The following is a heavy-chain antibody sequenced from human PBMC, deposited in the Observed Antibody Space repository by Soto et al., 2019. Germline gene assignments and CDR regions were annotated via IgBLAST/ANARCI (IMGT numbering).Heavy chain of an antibody. CDR1: GYPFTSYG. J-gene: IGHJ4*02. V-gene: IGHV1-18*04. CDR2: ISVFTGNT. D-gene: IGHD2-15*01. CDR3: ARDHGQDSVCYSFDY. Sequence: QLVQSGPEVKKPGASVKVSCKPSGYPFTSYGFIWARQAPGQGLDWLGWISVFTGNTDYAQKFQGRVNLTTDTSTSTAYMELRSLRSDDTAIYYCARDHGQDSVCYSFDYWGQGTLVTVAS.